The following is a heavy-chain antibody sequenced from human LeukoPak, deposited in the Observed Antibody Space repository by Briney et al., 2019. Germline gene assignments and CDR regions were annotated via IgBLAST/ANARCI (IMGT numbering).Heavy chain of an antibody. J-gene: IGHJ6*02. CDR1: GGTFISYA. D-gene: IGHD2-2*01. V-gene: IGHV1-69*13. Sequence: GASVKVSCKASGGTFISYAISWVRQAPGQGLEWMGGIIPIFGTANYAQKFQGRVTNTADESTSTAYMELSSLRSEDTAVYYCASSYCSSTSCYYYYGMDVWGQGATVTVSS. CDR3: ASSYCSSTSCYYYYGMDV. CDR2: IIPIFGTA.